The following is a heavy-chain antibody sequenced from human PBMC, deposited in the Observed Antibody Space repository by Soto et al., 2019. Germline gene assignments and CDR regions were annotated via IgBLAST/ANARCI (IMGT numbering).Heavy chain of an antibody. V-gene: IGHV1-18*04. D-gene: IGHD4-17*01. CDR3: AKANGDYYFDY. CDR1: GYTFTSYG. CDR2: ISAYNGNT. J-gene: IGHJ4*02. Sequence: GASVKVSCKASGYTFTSYGISWVRQAPGQGLEWMGWISAYNGNTNYAQKLQGRVTMTTDTSTSTAYMELSSLRSEDTAVYYCAKANGDYYFDYWGQGTQVTVSS.